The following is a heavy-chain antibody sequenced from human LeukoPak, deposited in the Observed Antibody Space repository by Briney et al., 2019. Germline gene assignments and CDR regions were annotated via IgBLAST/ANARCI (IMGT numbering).Heavy chain of an antibody. D-gene: IGHD6-19*01. Sequence: SETLSLTCAVYGGSFSGYYWSWIRQPPGKGLEWIGEINHSGSTNHNPSLKSRVTISVDTSKNQFSLKLSSVTAADTAVYYCAKEAPRFIAVAGPFDYWGQGTLVTVSS. CDR1: GGSFSGYY. CDR2: INHSGST. V-gene: IGHV4-34*01. J-gene: IGHJ4*02. CDR3: AKEAPRFIAVAGPFDY.